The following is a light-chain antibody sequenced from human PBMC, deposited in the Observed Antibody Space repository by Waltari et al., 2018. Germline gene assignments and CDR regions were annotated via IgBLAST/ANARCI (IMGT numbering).Light chain of an antibody. V-gene: IGKV1-5*03. Sequence: DIQMTQFPSALSASIGDRITITCRASQSISSWLALYQQKPGKAPTLLIYKASTLESGVPSRFSGSGSGTEFTLTITSLQPDDFATYYCQHYNTGSYPRTFGQGTKVEIK. CDR2: KAS. CDR3: QHYNTGSYPRT. J-gene: IGKJ1*01. CDR1: QSISSW.